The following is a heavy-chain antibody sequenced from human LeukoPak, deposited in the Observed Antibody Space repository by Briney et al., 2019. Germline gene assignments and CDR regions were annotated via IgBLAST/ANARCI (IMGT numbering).Heavy chain of an antibody. D-gene: IGHD5-12*01. Sequence: GGSLRLSCAASGFTFSSYWMHWVRQAPGKGLVWVSRINSDGSSITYADSVRGRFTISRDNAKNTLFLQMNSLRVEDTAVYYCAREGRVSGYDFDCWGQGTLVTVSS. CDR2: INSDGSSI. CDR1: GFTFSSYW. V-gene: IGHV3-74*03. CDR3: AREGRVSGYDFDC. J-gene: IGHJ4*02.